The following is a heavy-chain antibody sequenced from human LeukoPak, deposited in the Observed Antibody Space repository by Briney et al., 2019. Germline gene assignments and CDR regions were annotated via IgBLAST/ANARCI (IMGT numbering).Heavy chain of an antibody. CDR2: TNYWSNWYN. V-gene: IGHV6-1*01. J-gene: IGHJ3*02. CDR3: ARAYSGSYYGAFDI. CDR1: GDSVSSNSAA. D-gene: IGHD1-26*01. Sequence: SQTLSLTCAISGDSVSSNSAAWNWIRQPPSNGLEWLGRTNYWSNWYNDYAISAKSRITINPDTSKNQFSLQLKSVTPEDTAVYYCARAYSGSYYGAFDIWGQGTMVTVSS.